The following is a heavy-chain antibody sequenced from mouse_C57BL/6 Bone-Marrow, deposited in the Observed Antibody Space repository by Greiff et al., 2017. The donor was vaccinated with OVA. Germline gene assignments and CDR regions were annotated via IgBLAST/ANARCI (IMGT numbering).Heavy chain of an antibody. CDR2: IRNKANNHAT. CDR3: TRSIYYDYAWFAY. V-gene: IGHV6-6*01. CDR1: GFTFSDAW. Sequence: EVKVVESGGGLVQPGGSMKLSCAASGFTFSDAWMDWVRQSPEKGLEWVAEIRNKANNHATYYAESVKGRFTISRDDSKSSVYLQMNSLRAEDTGIYYCTRSIYYDYAWFAYWGQGTLVTVSA. D-gene: IGHD2-4*01. J-gene: IGHJ3*01.